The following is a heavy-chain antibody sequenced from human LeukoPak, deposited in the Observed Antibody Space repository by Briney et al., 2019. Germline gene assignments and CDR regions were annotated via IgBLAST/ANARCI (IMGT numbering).Heavy chain of an antibody. CDR1: GFTFSTYW. CDR3: TRDKKYYYDSNGMDV. J-gene: IGHJ6*02. V-gene: IGHV3-74*01. Sequence: GGSLRLSCAASGFTFSTYWMHWVRQAPGKGLVWVSRINNDGSRTTYADSVKGRFTISRDKAKNTVYLQMNSLRAEDTAVYFCTRDKKYYYDSNGMDVWGQGTTVTVSS. CDR2: INNDGSRT. D-gene: IGHD3-22*01.